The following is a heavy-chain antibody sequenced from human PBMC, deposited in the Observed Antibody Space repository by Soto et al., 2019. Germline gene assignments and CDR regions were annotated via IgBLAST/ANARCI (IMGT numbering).Heavy chain of an antibody. CDR3: ARGRFQRTWFDP. CDR1: GYTFTNYV. V-gene: IGHV1-8*01. Sequence: QVQLVQSGAEVKKPGASVKVSCKASGYTFTNYVIHWGRQASGQGLEWMGWMNPDSGHTGQSKQFDVRVTMTRDTSISTAYMEMSSLRSEDTAVYYCARGRFQRTWFDPWGQGTLVTVSS. CDR2: MNPDSGHT. J-gene: IGHJ5*02. D-gene: IGHD3-16*01.